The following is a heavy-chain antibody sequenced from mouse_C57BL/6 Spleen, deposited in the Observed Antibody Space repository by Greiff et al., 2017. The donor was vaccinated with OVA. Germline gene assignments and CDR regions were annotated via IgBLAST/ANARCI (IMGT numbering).Heavy chain of an antibody. CDR2: IDPENGDT. CDR3: TTDYYGGRNWCAY. J-gene: IGHJ3*01. V-gene: IGHV14-4*01. D-gene: IGHD1-1*01. Sequence: VQLQQSGAELVRPGASVKLSCTASGFNIKDDYMHWVKQRPEQGLEWIGWIDPENGDTKYASKFQGKATITADTSSNTAYLQLSSLTSEDTAFYYCTTDYYGGRNWCAYGGQGTLVTVSA. CDR1: GFNIKDDY.